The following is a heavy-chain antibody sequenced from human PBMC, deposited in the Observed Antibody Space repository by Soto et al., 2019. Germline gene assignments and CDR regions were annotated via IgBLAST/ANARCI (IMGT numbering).Heavy chain of an antibody. V-gene: IGHV3-23*01. CDR2: ISGSGGST. J-gene: IGHJ3*02. CDR1: GFTFTSYA. D-gene: IGHD6-19*01. Sequence: EVQLLESGGGLVPPGGSLRLSCAASGFTFTSYAMSWVRQAPGKGLEWVSLISGSGGSTYYADSVKGRFTISRDDSKNAVELKMDSLRAEDTAVYDGAKQRGYSSGWYGAFDIWGQGTMVTVSS. CDR3: AKQRGYSSGWYGAFDI.